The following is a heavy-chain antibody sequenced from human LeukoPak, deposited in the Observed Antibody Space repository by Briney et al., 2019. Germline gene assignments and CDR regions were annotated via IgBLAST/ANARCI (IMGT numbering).Heavy chain of an antibody. V-gene: IGHV3-7*01. CDR3: ARAHTEWYLDL. CDR2: IRQDGNEK. CDR1: GFIFNAYW. D-gene: IGHD2-8*02. J-gene: IGHJ2*01. Sequence: PGGSLRLSCTASGFIFNAYWMSWVRRAPGMGLEWVAKIRQDGNEKFYVDSVKGRFTISRDNAENSVYLQLNSLRAEDTAVYYCARAHTEWYLDLWGRGTLVTVSS.